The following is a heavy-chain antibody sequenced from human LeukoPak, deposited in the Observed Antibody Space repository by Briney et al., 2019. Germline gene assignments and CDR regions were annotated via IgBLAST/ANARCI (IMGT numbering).Heavy chain of an antibody. CDR3: AKSYNGYESKPDY. J-gene: IGHJ4*02. D-gene: IGHD5-12*01. CDR2: ISNSGGRT. V-gene: IGHV3-23*01. Sequence: GGSLRLSCAASRFTFSGFSMSWVRQAPGKGLEWVSSISNSGGRTFYTDSVKGRFTISRDNSKITLYLQMNSLRAEDTAVYYCAKSYNGYESKPDYWGQGTLVTVSS. CDR1: RFTFSGFS.